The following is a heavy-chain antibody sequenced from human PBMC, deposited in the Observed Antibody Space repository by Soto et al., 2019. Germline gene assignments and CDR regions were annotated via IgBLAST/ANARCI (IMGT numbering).Heavy chain of an antibody. D-gene: IGHD2-2*01. CDR2: ISSSGYI. J-gene: IGHJ6*02. CDR1: GFNFNSYT. V-gene: IGHV3-21*04. Sequence: GGSLRLSCAASGFNFNSYTINWVRQVPGKRLEWLSSISSSGYIFSTDSVKGRFTISRDNAKNSLYLQMNSLRAEDTAVYYCARDTGPAAIYYYYGMDVWGQGTTVTVSS. CDR3: ARDTGPAAIYYYYGMDV.